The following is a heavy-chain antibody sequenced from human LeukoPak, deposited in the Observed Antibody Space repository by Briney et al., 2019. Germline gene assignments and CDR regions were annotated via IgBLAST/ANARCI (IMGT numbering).Heavy chain of an antibody. Sequence: SETLSLTCAVYGGSFSGYYWSWIRQPPGKGLEWIGEINHSGSTNYNPSLKSRVTISVDTSKNQFSLKLSSVTAADTAVYYCARNYYYYMDVWGKGTTVTISS. CDR2: INHSGST. J-gene: IGHJ6*03. CDR1: GGSFSGYY. V-gene: IGHV4-34*01. CDR3: ARNYYYYMDV.